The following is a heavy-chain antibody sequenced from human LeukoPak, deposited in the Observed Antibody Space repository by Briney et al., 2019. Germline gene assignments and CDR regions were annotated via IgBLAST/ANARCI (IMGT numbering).Heavy chain of an antibody. Sequence: PGGSLRLSCAASGFTFSSYEMNRVRQAPGKGLEWVSYISSSGSTKYYADSVKGRFTISRDNAKNSLYLQMNSLRADDTAVYYCARENRGFITRPIDYWGQGTLVTVSS. CDR1: GFTFSSYE. D-gene: IGHD3-10*01. V-gene: IGHV3-48*03. J-gene: IGHJ4*02. CDR3: ARENRGFITRPIDY. CDR2: ISSSGSTK.